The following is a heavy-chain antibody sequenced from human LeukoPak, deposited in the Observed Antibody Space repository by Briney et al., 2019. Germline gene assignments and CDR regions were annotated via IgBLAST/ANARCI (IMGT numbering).Heavy chain of an antibody. D-gene: IGHD3-22*01. J-gene: IGHJ4*02. V-gene: IGHV4-4*07. CDR3: AREDRYYYDSSGYYF. CDR2: IYTSGST. CDR1: GGSISSYY. Sequence: SETLSLTCTVPGGSISSYYWSWIRQPAGKGLEWIGRIYTSGSTNYNPSLKSRVTISVDTSKHQFSLKLSSVTAADTAVYYCAREDRYYYDSSGYYFWGQGTLVTVSS.